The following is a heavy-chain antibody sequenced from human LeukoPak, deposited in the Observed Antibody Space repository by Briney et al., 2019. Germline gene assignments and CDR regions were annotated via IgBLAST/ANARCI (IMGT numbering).Heavy chain of an antibody. CDR3: ARHGYYGSGRPRYYYYMDV. D-gene: IGHD3-10*01. V-gene: IGHV4-34*01. Sequence: PSETLSLTCAVYGGSFSGYYWSWIRQPPGKGLEWIGEINHSGSTNYNPSLKSRVTISVDTSKNQFSLKLSSVTAADTAVYYCARHGYYGSGRPRYYYYMDVWGKGTTVTISS. J-gene: IGHJ6*03. CDR1: GGSFSGYY. CDR2: INHSGST.